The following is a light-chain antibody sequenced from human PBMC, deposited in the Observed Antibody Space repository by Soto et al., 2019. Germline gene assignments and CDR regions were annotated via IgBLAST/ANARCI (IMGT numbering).Light chain of an antibody. V-gene: IGKV1-5*03. Sequence: DLQMTQSPSTPSGSVRDRATITCRATHTISSWFALYQQKPGKAPKLLIYKASTLKSGVPSRFSGSGSGTEFTLTISSLQPDDFATYYCQHYNSYSEAFGQGTKVDI. CDR1: HTISSW. J-gene: IGKJ1*01. CDR3: QHYNSYSEA. CDR2: KAS.